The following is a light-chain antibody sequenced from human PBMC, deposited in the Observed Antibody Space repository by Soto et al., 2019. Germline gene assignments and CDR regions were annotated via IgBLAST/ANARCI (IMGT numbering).Light chain of an antibody. CDR3: TSYTTSSSTYV. V-gene: IGLV2-14*01. J-gene: IGLJ1*01. CDR1: SSDVGDYNY. Sequence: QSALTQPASVSGSPGQSITISCTGTSSDVGDYNYVSWYQQHPGIAPKLMIFEVSNRPSGVSNRFSGSKSGNTASLTISGLQAEDEADYYCTSYTTSSSTYVFGTGTKVTVL. CDR2: EVS.